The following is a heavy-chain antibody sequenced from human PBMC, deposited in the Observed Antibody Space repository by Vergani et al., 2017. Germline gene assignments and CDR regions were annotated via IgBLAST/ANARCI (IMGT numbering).Heavy chain of an antibody. CDR2: VSGSSATP. CDR3: TKGSRGYTFYFFDY. D-gene: IGHD2/OR15-2a*01. CDR1: GFSFPGYA. J-gene: IGHJ4*02. Sequence: EVQLLESGGGLVQPGGSLRLSCEASGFSFPGYAMSWVRQAPGKGLEWVSSVSGSSATPYYADSVKGRFIISRDNSKNTLHLQMNSLRADDTAVYYCTKGSRGYTFYFFDYWGQGTLATVSS. V-gene: IGHV3-23*01.